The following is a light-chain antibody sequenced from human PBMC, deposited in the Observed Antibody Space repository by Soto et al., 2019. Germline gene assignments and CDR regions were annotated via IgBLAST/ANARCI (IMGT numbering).Light chain of an antibody. CDR1: SSNIGGNV. CDR2: NNN. Sequence: QSVLAHPPSASETPGQTVTISCSGSSSNIGGNVVNWYQHVPGTAPKRLIYNNNQRPSGVPDRFSGSKSGTSASLAISGLKSDDEADYYWAAWDDSLNGDVFGTGTKRTVL. J-gene: IGLJ1*01. V-gene: IGLV1-44*01. CDR3: AAWDDSLNGDV.